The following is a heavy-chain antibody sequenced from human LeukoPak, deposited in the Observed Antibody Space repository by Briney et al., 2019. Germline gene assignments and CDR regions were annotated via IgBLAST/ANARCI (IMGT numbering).Heavy chain of an antibody. CDR3: AKGAYGGATFFYYMDV. Sequence: GRSLRLSCARSGFTFDDYAMHWARQTPGKGLVWVSGISWNSGNIAYADFVGGRFSISRDNAKNSLSLQMNSLSDEDTAVYYCAKGAYGGATFFYYMDVWGKGTTVTVSS. J-gene: IGHJ6*03. CDR2: ISWNSGNI. D-gene: IGHD2/OR15-2a*01. CDR1: GFTFDDYA. V-gene: IGHV3-9*01.